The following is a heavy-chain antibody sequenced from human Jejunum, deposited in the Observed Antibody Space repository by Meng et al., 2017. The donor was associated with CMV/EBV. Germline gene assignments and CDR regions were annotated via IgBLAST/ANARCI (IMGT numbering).Heavy chain of an antibody. J-gene: IGHJ6*02. Sequence: ASGGPFSSYAISWVRQAPGQGLEWMGGIIPILGIANYAQKFQGRVTMTADKSTSTAYMELSSLRSEDTAVYYCARSGSAINGMDVWGQGTTVTVSS. CDR2: IIPILGIA. CDR1: GGPFSSYA. CDR3: ARSGSAINGMDV. V-gene: IGHV1-69*10. D-gene: IGHD3-3*01.